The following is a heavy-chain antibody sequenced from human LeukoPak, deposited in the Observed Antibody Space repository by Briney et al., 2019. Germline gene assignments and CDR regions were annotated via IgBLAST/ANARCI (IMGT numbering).Heavy chain of an antibody. CDR1: GGSISSYY. CDR3: ARVTTVMEFDI. Sequence: SETLSLTCTVSGGSISSYYWSWIRQPPGKGLEWIGYIYYSGSTNYNPSLKSRVTISVDTSKNQFSLKLSSVTAADTAVYYCARVTTVMEFDIWGQGTLVTVSS. V-gene: IGHV4-59*08. J-gene: IGHJ4*02. CDR2: IYYSGST. D-gene: IGHD4-11*01.